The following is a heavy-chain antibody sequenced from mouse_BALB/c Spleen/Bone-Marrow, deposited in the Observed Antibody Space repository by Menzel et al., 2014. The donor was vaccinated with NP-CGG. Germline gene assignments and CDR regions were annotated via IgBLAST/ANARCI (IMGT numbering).Heavy chain of an antibody. CDR2: ISPGDGVI. V-gene: IGHV1S53*02. Sequence: VKVVESDAELVKPGASVKISCKASGYTFTDHAIHWVKQKPEQGLEWIGYISPGDGVIKYNEKFKGKAILTADKSSSTAYMQLNSLTSEDPAMYFCKRSLGRFAYWGQGTLVTVSA. CDR3: KRSLGRFAY. J-gene: IGHJ3*01. D-gene: IGHD4-1*01. CDR1: GYTFTDHA.